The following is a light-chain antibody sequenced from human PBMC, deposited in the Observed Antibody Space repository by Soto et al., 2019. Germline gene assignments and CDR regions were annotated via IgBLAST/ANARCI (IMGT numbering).Light chain of an antibody. CDR2: AAS. J-gene: IGKJ3*01. CDR1: QGISNY. Sequence: DIQMTQSPSSLSASAGDRVTITCRASQGISNYVSWYQQKPGKVPKLLIYAASTLQSGVPSRFSGSGSGTDFPLTISSLQPEDVGTYYCRKYNYDPCTFGPRTKVNIK. V-gene: IGKV1-27*01. CDR3: RKYNYDPCT.